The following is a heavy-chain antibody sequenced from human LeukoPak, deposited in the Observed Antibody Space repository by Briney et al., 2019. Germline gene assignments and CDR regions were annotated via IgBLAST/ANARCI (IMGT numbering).Heavy chain of an antibody. Sequence: SVKVSCTASGGTFSSYAISWVRQAPGQGLEWMGGIIPIFGTAIYSQKFLGRVTITADESTCTAYMELRSLRSEDTAVYYCASSSSESSGWIWGYYYGMDVWGQGTTVTVSS. CDR2: IIPIFGTA. CDR3: ASSSSESSGWIWGYYYGMDV. V-gene: IGHV1-69*13. D-gene: IGHD6-6*01. J-gene: IGHJ6*02. CDR1: GGTFSSYA.